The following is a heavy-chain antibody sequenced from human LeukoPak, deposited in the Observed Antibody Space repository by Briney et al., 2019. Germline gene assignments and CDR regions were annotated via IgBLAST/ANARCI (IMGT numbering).Heavy chain of an antibody. CDR3: ARARIAAAGTGGLLGY. J-gene: IGHJ4*02. CDR2: INHSGST. D-gene: IGHD6-13*01. Sequence: SETLSLTCAVYGGSFSGYYWSWIRQPPGKGLGGIGEINHSGSTNYNPSLKSRVTISVDTSKNQFSLKLSSVTAADTAVYYCARARIAAAGTGGLLGYWGQGTLVTVSS. CDR1: GGSFSGYY. V-gene: IGHV4-34*01.